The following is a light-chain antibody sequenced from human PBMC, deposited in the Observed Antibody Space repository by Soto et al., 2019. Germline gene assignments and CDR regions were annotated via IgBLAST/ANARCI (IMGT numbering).Light chain of an antibody. J-gene: IGKJ1*01. V-gene: IGKV1-39*01. Sequence: DIQMTQSPSYLSASVGDRVTITCRTSHSFSIYLNWYQQKPGKAPKLLIYAASRLGSGVPSRFSGSGSGTDFTLIISSLQPEDVATYYCQQGYSTPLTFGQGTKEEIK. CDR2: AAS. CDR3: QQGYSTPLT. CDR1: HSFSIY.